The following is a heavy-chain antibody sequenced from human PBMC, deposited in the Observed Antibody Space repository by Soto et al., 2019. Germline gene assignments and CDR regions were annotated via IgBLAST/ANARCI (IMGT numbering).Heavy chain of an antibody. CDR2: IYHSGST. J-gene: IGHJ4*02. CDR1: GGSISSGGYS. V-gene: IGHV4-30-2*01. CDR3: ASTRMIVALFDY. Sequence: PSETLSLTCAVSGGSISSGGYSWSWIRQPPGKGLEWIGYIYHSGSTYYNPSLKSRVTISVDRSKNQFSLKLSSVTAADTAVYYCASTRMIVALFDYWGQGTLVTVS. D-gene: IGHD3-22*01.